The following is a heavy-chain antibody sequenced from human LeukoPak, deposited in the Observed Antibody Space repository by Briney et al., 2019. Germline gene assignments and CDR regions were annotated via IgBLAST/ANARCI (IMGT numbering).Heavy chain of an antibody. V-gene: IGHV3-30-3*01. Sequence: GGSLRLSCAASGFTFSSYAMHWVRQAPGKGLEWVSVISYDGSNKYYADSVRGRFTISRDNSKSTLYLQMNSLRPEDTAVYYCAKDSRSTYYPDSSGLSASFDYWGRGTLVTVSS. CDR3: AKDSRSTYYPDSSGLSASFDY. D-gene: IGHD3-22*01. CDR1: GFTFSSYA. J-gene: IGHJ4*02. CDR2: ISYDGSNK.